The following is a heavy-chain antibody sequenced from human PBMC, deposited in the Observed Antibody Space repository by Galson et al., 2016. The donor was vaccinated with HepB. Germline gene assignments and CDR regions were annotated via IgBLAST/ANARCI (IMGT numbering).Heavy chain of an antibody. CDR3: AGGYFWFGEGLSDF. Sequence: SLRLSCAASGFTFSSSWMNLVRQAPGKGLEWVANIKQDGSEKYYVDSVKGRFTISRDNARKSLYLQMDSLRAEDTALYYCAGGYFWFGEGLSDFWGQGTLITVS. V-gene: IGHV3-7*03. J-gene: IGHJ4*02. D-gene: IGHD3-10*01. CDR1: GFTFSSSW. CDR2: IKQDGSEK.